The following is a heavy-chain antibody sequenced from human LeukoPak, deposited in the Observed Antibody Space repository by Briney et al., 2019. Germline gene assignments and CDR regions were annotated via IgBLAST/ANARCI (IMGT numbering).Heavy chain of an antibody. CDR3: AHLSGLAVAGLFNY. J-gene: IGHJ4*02. V-gene: IGHV4-39*07. CDR2: IYYSGST. D-gene: IGHD6-19*01. Sequence: PSETLSLTCTVSGGSISSNSYYWGWIRQPPGKGLEWIGSIYYSGSTYYNPSLKSRVTISVDTSKNQFSLKLSSVTAADTAVYYCAHLSGLAVAGLFNYWGQGTLVTVSS. CDR1: GGSISSNSYY.